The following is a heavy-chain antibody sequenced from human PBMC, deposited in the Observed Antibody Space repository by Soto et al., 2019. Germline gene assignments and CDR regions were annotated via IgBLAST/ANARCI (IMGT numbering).Heavy chain of an antibody. CDR3: ARGLNVYYFDF. CDR1: GGSITSSSYY. Sequence: PSETLSLTCTVSGGSITSSSYYWGWIRQPPGKGLEWIGNIYYSGSTYYNPSLKSRVTISVDTSKNQFSLKLSSVTAADTSVYYCARGLNVYYFDFWGQGTLVTVS. J-gene: IGHJ4*02. V-gene: IGHV4-39*01. D-gene: IGHD3-16*01. CDR2: IYYSGST.